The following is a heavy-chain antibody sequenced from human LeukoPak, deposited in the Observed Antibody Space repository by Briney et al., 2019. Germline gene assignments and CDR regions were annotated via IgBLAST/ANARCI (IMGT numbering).Heavy chain of an antibody. CDR1: GFTFDDYG. V-gene: IGHV3-9*03. CDR3: AKAMGGIYNYYMDV. J-gene: IGHJ6*03. D-gene: IGHD3-16*01. Sequence: QPGGSLRLSCAASGFTFDDYGMSWVRQAPGKGLEWVSGISWNSGSIGYADSVKGRFTISRDNAKNSLYLQMNSLRAEDMALYYCAKAMGGIYNYYMDVWGKGTTVTVSS. CDR2: ISWNSGSI.